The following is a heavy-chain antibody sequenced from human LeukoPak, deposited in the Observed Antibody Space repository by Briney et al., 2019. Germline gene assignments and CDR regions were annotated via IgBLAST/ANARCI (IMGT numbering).Heavy chain of an antibody. V-gene: IGHV3-30*18. CDR1: GFTFSNYG. D-gene: IGHD6-19*01. CDR2: ISYDGNNT. Sequence: GGSLRLSCAPSGFTFSNYGMHWVREAPGKGLEWVAVISYDGNNTFYADSVKGRFTISRDNSKNTLYLQVNSLRAEDTAVYYCAKDPHSSGWYFTAFDYWGQGTLVTVSS. J-gene: IGHJ4*02. CDR3: AKDPHSSGWYFTAFDY.